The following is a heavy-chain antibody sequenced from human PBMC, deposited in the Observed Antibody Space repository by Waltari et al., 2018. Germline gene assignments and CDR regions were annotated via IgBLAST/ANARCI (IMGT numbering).Heavy chain of an antibody. CDR3: ASAYYDFWSGYTPYYYYGMDV. J-gene: IGHJ6*02. V-gene: IGHV4-59*01. Sequence: QVQLQESGPGLVKPSETLSLTCTVSGGSISSYYWSWLRQPPGKGLEWIGYIYYSGSTNYNPSLKSRVTISVDTSKNQFSLKLSSVTAADTAVYYCASAYYDFWSGYTPYYYYGMDVWGQGTTVTVSS. CDR1: GGSISSYY. D-gene: IGHD3-3*01. CDR2: IYYSGST.